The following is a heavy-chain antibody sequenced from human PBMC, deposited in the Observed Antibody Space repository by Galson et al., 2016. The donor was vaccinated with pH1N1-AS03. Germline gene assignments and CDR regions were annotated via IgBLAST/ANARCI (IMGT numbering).Heavy chain of an antibody. Sequence: ETLSLTCASRGGTFSGYYWSWIRQTPGKGLEWIGEINYSGITNYNPSLKSRFTISVDWSKSQFSLHLSSVTAADTAVYYCAGSVCGVDCYRRTFDFWGQGTQVTVSS. D-gene: IGHD2-21*01. CDR2: INYSGIT. V-gene: IGHV4-34*08. CDR1: GGTFSGYY. J-gene: IGHJ4*02. CDR3: AGSVCGVDCYRRTFDF.